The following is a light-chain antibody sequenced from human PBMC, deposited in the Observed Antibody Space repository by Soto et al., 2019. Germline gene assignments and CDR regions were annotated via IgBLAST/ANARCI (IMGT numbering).Light chain of an antibody. J-gene: IGKJ5*01. Sequence: EIVLTQSPGTLSLSPGERATLSCSASQSISFSYLAWYQQKPGQAPRLLIYGASSRATGIPDRFSGSGSGTDFTLTISSLEPEDFAVYYCQQRSNWPITFGQGTRLEIK. CDR2: GAS. V-gene: IGKV3D-20*02. CDR3: QQRSNWPIT. CDR1: QSISFSY.